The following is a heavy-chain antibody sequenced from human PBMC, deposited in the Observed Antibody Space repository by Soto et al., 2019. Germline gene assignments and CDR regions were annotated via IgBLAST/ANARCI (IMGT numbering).Heavy chain of an antibody. J-gene: IGHJ4*02. D-gene: IGHD2-2*01. CDR3: AKRKYCPSTTCFDY. Sequence: GGSLRLSCAASGFTFSAYTMNWVRQAPGKGLEWVSSLDPSSTYIYHAESVKGRFTISTDDSENTLYLQMSSLRAEDTAVYYCAKRKYCPSTTCFDYWGQGTQVTVSS. CDR1: GFTFSAYT. CDR2: LDPSSTYI. V-gene: IGHV3-21*01.